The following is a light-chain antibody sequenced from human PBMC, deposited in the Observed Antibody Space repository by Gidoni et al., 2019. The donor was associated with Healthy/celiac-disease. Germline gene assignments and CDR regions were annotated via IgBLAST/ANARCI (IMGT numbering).Light chain of an antibody. CDR1: QSVSSY. Sequence: VLTQSPATLSLSPGERATLPCRASQSVSSYLAWYQQKPGKAPRLLIYDASNRATGIPARFSGSGSGTDFTLTISSLEPEDFAVYYCQQRSNWLYTFGQGTKLEIK. V-gene: IGKV3-11*01. CDR2: DAS. CDR3: QQRSNWLYT. J-gene: IGKJ2*01.